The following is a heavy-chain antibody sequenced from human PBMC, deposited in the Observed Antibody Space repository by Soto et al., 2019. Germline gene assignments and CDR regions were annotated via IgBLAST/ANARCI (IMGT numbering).Heavy chain of an antibody. Sequence: SVKVSCKASGGTFSNYVVNWVRQAPGQGLEWMGRIIPISGAANYAQKFQGRVTITADKSTSTSYMELSSLRSEDTAAYYCARDMTRTVVPYFDFWGQGTLVTVSS. V-gene: IGHV1-69*06. J-gene: IGHJ4*02. CDR1: GGTFSNYV. CDR2: IIPISGAA. D-gene: IGHD1-7*01. CDR3: ARDMTRTVVPYFDF.